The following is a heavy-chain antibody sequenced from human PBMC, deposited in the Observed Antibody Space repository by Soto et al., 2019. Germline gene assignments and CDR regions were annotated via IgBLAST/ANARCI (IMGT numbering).Heavy chain of an antibody. Sequence: PSETLSLTFVVSGGSISGYYWSWFRQPPGKGLEWIGYIYYSGSTTYTPSLKSRVTIAVDTSKNQFSLRLNSVTAADTAVYYCARDLYDSSGSLDYWGQGTLVTVSS. V-gene: IGHV4-59*12. CDR2: IYYSGST. CDR1: GGSISGYY. CDR3: ARDLYDSSGSLDY. J-gene: IGHJ4*02. D-gene: IGHD3-22*01.